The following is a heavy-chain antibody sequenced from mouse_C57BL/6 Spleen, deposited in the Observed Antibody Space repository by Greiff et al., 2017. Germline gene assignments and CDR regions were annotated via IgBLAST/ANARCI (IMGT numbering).Heavy chain of an antibody. J-gene: IGHJ4*01. CDR1: GYTFTDYE. D-gene: IGHD2-1*01. CDR2: IDPETGGT. CDR3: TRRDYYGNNYYAMDY. Sequence: QVQLQQSGAELVRPGASVTLSCKASGYTFTDYEMHWVKQTPVHGLEWIGAIDPETGGTAYNQKFKGKAILTADKSSSTAYMELRSLTSEDSAVYDCTRRDYYGNNYYAMDYWGQGTSVTVSS. V-gene: IGHV1-15*01.